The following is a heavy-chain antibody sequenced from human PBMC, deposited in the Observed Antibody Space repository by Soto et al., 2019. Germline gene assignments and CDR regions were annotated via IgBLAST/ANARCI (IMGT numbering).Heavy chain of an antibody. CDR2: LYYGGST. V-gene: IGHV4-59*01. CDR3: TGGYNFDY. J-gene: IGHJ4*01. D-gene: IGHD5-12*01. CDR1: GGSLSSYY. Sequence: SETLSLTCTVSGGSLSSYYWSWIRQSPGKGLEWIGYLYYGGSTNYNPSLRSRVTISGDRSKNQFSLKLSSVTAADTAVYYCTGGYNFDYWGQGTLVTVS.